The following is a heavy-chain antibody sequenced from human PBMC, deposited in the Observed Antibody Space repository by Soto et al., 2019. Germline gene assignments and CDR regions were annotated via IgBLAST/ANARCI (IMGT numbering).Heavy chain of an antibody. D-gene: IGHD6-19*01. CDR1: GCTFSSYG. CDR2: ISYDGSNK. Sequence: QVQLVESGGGVVQPGRSLRLSCAASGCTFSSYGMHWVRQAPGKGLEWVAVISYDGSNKYYADSVKGRFTISRDNSKNTLYLQMNSLRAEDTAVYYCAKLITSVAGNKDYWGQGTLVTVSS. V-gene: IGHV3-30*18. CDR3: AKLITSVAGNKDY. J-gene: IGHJ4*02.